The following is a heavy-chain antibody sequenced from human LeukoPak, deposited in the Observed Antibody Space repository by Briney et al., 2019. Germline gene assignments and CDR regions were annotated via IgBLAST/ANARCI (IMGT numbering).Heavy chain of an antibody. CDR1: GFTFSRFT. V-gene: IGHV3-23*01. CDR3: AKGGGWLYYCDY. J-gene: IGHJ4*02. D-gene: IGHD4-23*01. Sequence: GGSLRLSCAASGFTFSRFTMNWVRQAPGKGLEWVSGISGSDSSTYYADFVKGRFTISRDNSKNTLYLQMNSLRADDTAVYYCAKGGGWLYYCDYWGQGTLVSVSS. CDR2: ISGSDSST.